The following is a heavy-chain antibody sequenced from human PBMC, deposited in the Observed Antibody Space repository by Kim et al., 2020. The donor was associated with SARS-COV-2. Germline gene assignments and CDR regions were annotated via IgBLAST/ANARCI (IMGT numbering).Heavy chain of an antibody. J-gene: IGHJ6*02. CDR1: GYTFTSYA. CDR3: ARDQDLQDLDYYYYGMDV. CDR2: INAGNGNT. V-gene: IGHV1-3*01. Sequence: ASVKVSCKASGYTFTSYAMHWVRQAPGQRLEWMGWINAGNGNTKYSQKFQGRVTITRDTSASTAYMELSSLRSEDTAVYYCARDQDLQDLDYYYYGMDVWGQGTTVTVSS.